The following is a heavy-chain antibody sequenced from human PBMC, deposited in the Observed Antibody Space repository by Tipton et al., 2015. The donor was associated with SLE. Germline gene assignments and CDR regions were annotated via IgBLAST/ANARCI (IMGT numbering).Heavy chain of an antibody. CDR2: IYYSGST. V-gene: IGHV4-61*01. Sequence: LRLSCTVSGGSISSGSYYWSWIRQPPGKGLEWIGYIYYSGSTNYNPSLKSRVTISVDTSKNQFSLKLSSVTAADTAVYYCARLGFLEWLYRFDPWGQGTLVTVSS. CDR1: GGSISSGSYY. J-gene: IGHJ5*02. CDR3: ARLGFLEWLYRFDP. D-gene: IGHD3-3*01.